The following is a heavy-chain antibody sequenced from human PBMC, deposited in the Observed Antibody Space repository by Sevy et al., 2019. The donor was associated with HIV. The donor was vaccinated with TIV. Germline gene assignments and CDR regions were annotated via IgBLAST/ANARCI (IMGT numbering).Heavy chain of an antibody. CDR2: IWYDGSNK. CDR1: GFTFSSYG. D-gene: IGHD3-22*01. CDR3: ARVKFTRIGYYYDSSGSIIGY. Sequence: GGSLRLSCAASGFTFSSYGMHWVRQAPGKGLEWVAVIWYDGSNKYYADSVKGRFTISRDNSKNTLYLQMNSLRAEDTAVYYCARVKFTRIGYYYDSSGSIIGYWGQGTLVTVSS. J-gene: IGHJ4*02. V-gene: IGHV3-33*01.